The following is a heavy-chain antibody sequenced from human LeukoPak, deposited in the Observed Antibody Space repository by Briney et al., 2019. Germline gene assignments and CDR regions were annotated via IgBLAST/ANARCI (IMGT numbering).Heavy chain of an antibody. Sequence: SETLSLTCTVSGGSISSYYWSWIRQPPGKGLEWIGYIYYSGSTNYNPSLKSRVTISVDTSKNQFSLKLSSVTAADTAVYYCARSHYGDYGDYWGQGTLVTVSS. CDR1: GGSISSYY. CDR3: ARSHYGDYGDY. V-gene: IGHV4-59*01. D-gene: IGHD4-17*01. CDR2: IYYSGST. J-gene: IGHJ4*02.